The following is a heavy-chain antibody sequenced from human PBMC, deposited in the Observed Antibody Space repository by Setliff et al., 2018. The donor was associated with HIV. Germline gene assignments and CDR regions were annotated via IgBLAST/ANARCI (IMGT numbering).Heavy chain of an antibody. V-gene: IGHV3-7*01. D-gene: IGHD3-3*01. J-gene: IGHJ3*01. CDR2: IKQDGSAT. CDR1: GFTLSRCW. Sequence: PGGSLRLSCVASGFTLSRCWMNWVRQAPGKGLGWVGNIKQDGSATYYVESVRGRFTISRDNPNNLLYLQMDSLRGEDTAVYYCAREGVHHNFWSGYTYYYGLDVWGQGTTVTVSS. CDR3: AREGVHHNFWSGYTYYYGLDV.